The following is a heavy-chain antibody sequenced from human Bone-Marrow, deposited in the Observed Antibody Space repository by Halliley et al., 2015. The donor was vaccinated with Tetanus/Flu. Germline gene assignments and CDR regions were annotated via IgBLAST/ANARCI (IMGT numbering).Heavy chain of an antibody. CDR2: TGVGSGNA. Sequence: GGTGVGSGNANYAQKFQEGGTITRDMSTSTAYMGLSSLRSDDTAAYYCAAHTSPVAVAIDGMDVWGQGTTVTVSS. D-gene: IGHD6-19*01. CDR3: AAHTSPVAVAIDGMDV. V-gene: IGHV1-58*01. J-gene: IGHJ6*02.